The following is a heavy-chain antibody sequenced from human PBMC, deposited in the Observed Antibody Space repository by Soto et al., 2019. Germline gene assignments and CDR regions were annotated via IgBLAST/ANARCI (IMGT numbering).Heavy chain of an antibody. D-gene: IGHD3-10*01. CDR2: ISYDGSNK. J-gene: IGHJ3*02. Sequence: GGSLRLSCAASGFTFSSYAMHWVRQAPGKGLEWVAVISYDGSNKYYADSVKGRFTISRDNSKNTLYLQMNSLRAEDTAVYYCAREEKTNVLLWFGGAFDIWGQGTMVTVSS. CDR3: AREEKTNVLLWFGGAFDI. CDR1: GFTFSSYA. V-gene: IGHV3-30-3*01.